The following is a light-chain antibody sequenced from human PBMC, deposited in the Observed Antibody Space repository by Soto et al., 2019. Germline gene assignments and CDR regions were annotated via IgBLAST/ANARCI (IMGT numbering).Light chain of an antibody. Sequence: ETVLTQSPASLSLSPGDRATLSCRASQSVSNTYLAWYQQKPGQAPRLLIYGASSRATGIPDRFSGSGSGTDFTLTISSLEPEDSAVYYCQQRHMWPITFGQGTRLEIK. V-gene: IGKV3D-20*02. CDR3: QQRHMWPIT. CDR2: GAS. J-gene: IGKJ5*01. CDR1: QSVSNTY.